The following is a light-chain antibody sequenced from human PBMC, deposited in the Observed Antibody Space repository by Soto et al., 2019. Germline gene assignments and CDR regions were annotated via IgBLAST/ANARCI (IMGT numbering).Light chain of an antibody. CDR3: GTWDSSLSVYV. CDR2: ENN. CDR1: SSNIGNNY. J-gene: IGLJ1*01. Sequence: HSVLTQPPSVSAAPGQKVTISCSGSSSNIGNNYVSWYQQLPGTAPKLLIYENNKRPSGIPDRFSGSKSGTSATLGITGLQTGDEADYYCGTWDSSLSVYVFGSGTKLIVL. V-gene: IGLV1-51*02.